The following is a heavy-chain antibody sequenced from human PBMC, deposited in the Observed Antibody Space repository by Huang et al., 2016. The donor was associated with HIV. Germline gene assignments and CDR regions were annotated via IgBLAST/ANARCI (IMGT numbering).Heavy chain of an antibody. D-gene: IGHD4-17*01. CDR2: MNTNTGYT. CDR1: GYTFTNYD. Sequence: QVHLVQSGAEVKKPGASVKVSCKASGYTFTNYDINWVRQAPGRGLEGMGWMNTNTGYTGFAQSFQGRVTMTRKTSITTAYMELTSLTSEDTAVYYCARSAYGDLDYWGLGTLVIVSS. J-gene: IGHJ4*02. CDR3: ARSAYGDLDY. V-gene: IGHV1-8*02.